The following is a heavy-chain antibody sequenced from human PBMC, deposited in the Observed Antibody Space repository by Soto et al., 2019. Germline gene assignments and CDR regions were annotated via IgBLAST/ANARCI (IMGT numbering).Heavy chain of an antibody. D-gene: IGHD5-18*01. J-gene: IGHJ2*01. CDR2: ISYDGSNK. CDR3: ARDPLWGTAKFLWYFDL. V-gene: IGHV3-30-3*01. CDR1: GFTFSSYA. Sequence: QVQLVESGGGVVQPGRSLRLSCAASGFTFSSYAMHWVRQAPGKGLEWVAVISYDGSNKYYADSVKRRFTISRDNSKNTLYLQMNSLRAEDTAVYYCARDPLWGTAKFLWYFDLWGRGTLVTVSS.